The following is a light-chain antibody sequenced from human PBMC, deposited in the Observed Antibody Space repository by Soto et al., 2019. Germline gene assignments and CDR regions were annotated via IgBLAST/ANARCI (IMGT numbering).Light chain of an antibody. V-gene: IGKV3-15*01. CDR2: GAS. CDR1: QSVSSN. J-gene: IGKJ5*01. CDR3: TNYHGLPIT. Sequence: EIVMTQSPATLSVSPGERATLSCRASQSVSSNLAWYQQKPGQAPRLLIYGASTRATGIPARFSGSGSGTEFTRTISSLQAEVFAVYYCTNYHGLPITVGQGMRL.